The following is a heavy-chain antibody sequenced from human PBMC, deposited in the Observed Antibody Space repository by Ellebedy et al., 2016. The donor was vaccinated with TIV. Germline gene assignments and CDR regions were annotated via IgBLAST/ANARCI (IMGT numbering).Heavy chain of an antibody. D-gene: IGHD4-17*01. CDR1: GGSFSGYY. CDR3: AVLTTQPPKATY. CDR2: INHSGST. Sequence: SETLSLTCAVYGGSFSGYYWSSIRQPPGKGLEWIGEINHSGSTNYNPSLKSRVTISTDMSNNHFSLRLSSVTAADTALYYCAVLTTQPPKATYWGQGTLVTVSS. V-gene: IGHV4-34*01. J-gene: IGHJ4*02.